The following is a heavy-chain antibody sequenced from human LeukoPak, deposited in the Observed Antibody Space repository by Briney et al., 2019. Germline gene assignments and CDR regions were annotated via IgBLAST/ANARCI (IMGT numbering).Heavy chain of an antibody. CDR1: GFTFSSYW. Sequence: GGSLRLSXAASGFTFSSYWMSWVRQAPGKGLEWVANIKQDGSEKYYVDSVKGRFTISRDNAKNSLYLQMNSLRAEDTAVYYCARDLGIDYYYYMDVWGKGTTVTVS. J-gene: IGHJ6*03. CDR2: IKQDGSEK. V-gene: IGHV3-7*01. CDR3: ARDLGIDYYYYMDV.